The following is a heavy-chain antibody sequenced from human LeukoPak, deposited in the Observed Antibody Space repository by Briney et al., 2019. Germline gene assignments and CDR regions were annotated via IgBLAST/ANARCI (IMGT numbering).Heavy chain of an antibody. CDR2: INPSGGST. V-gene: IGHV1-46*01. CDR3: ARASNSGRRFDY. CDR1: GYTFTSYY. D-gene: IGHD2/OR15-2a*01. Sequence: ASVKVSCTASGYTFTSYYMNWVRQAPGQGLEWMGIINPSGGSTTYAQKFQGRVTMTRDTSTSTVYMELSSLRSEDTAVFYCARASNSGRRFDYWGQGTLVTVSS. J-gene: IGHJ4*02.